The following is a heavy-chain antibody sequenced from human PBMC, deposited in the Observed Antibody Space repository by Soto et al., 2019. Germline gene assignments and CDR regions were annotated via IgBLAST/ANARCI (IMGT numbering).Heavy chain of an antibody. CDR2: VSYSGRT. Sequence: PSETLSLTCTVSGGSINNYYWNWIRQPPGKGLEWIGYVSYSGRTNYNPSLKSRVNMLVDKSKNQFSLNLTSVTAADTAVYYCARLQYTVVTAFDVWGQGTMVTVSS. CDR1: GGSINNYY. CDR3: ARLQYTVVTAFDV. D-gene: IGHD4-17*01. J-gene: IGHJ3*01. V-gene: IGHV4-59*03.